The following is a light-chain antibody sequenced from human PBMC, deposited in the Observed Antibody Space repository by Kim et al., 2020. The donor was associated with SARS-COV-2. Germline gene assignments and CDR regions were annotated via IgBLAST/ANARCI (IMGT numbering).Light chain of an antibody. CDR2: RNN. CDR3: SAWDNSLSAVL. V-gene: IGLV1-47*01. J-gene: IGLJ2*01. CDR1: SSNIVVHS. Sequence: GPEATITRSGSSSNIVVHSVYWYQHLPGTAPKLLIYRNNQRPSGVPDRFSGSRSDTSASLAISGLRSEDEGDYYCSAWDNSLSAVLFGGGTQLTVL.